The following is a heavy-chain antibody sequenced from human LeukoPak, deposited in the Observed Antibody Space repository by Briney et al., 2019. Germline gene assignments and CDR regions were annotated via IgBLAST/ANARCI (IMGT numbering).Heavy chain of an antibody. V-gene: IGHV1-2*02. Sequence: ASVKVSCKASGYTFTGYYMHWVRQAPGQGLEWMGWINPNSGGTNYAQKFQGRVTMTRDTSISTAYMELSRLRSDDTAVYYCAKARGAIQLWLVAYFDYWGQGTLVTVS. CDR3: AKARGAIQLWLVAYFDY. CDR1: GYTFTGYY. D-gene: IGHD5-18*01. J-gene: IGHJ4*02. CDR2: INPNSGGT.